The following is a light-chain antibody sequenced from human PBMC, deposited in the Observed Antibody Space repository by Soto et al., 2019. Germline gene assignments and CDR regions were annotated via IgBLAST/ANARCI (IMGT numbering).Light chain of an antibody. CDR1: SSDVGGYKY. CDR2: EVS. V-gene: IGLV2-14*01. J-gene: IGLJ3*02. CDR3: SSYTSSNSPWV. Sequence: QSALTQPASVSGSPGQSITISCTGTSSDVGGYKYVSWYQQHPGKAPKLMIYEVSNRPSGVSNRFSGSKSGNTASLTISGLQPEDEADYYCSSYTSSNSPWVFGGGTKLTVL.